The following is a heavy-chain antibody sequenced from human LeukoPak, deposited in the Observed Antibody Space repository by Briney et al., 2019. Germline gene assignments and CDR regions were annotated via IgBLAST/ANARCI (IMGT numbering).Heavy chain of an antibody. V-gene: IGHV1-69*02. CDR3: ARAPLYCSGGSCYGHYFDY. J-gene: IGHJ4*02. CDR2: IIPILGVA. D-gene: IGHD2-15*01. Sequence: ASVKVSCKASGGTFSSYTISWVRQAPGQGLEWMGRIIPILGVANYAQKFQGRVTITADKSTSTAYMELSSLRCEDTAVYYCARAPLYCSGGSCYGHYFDYWGQGTLVTVSS. CDR1: GGTFSSYT.